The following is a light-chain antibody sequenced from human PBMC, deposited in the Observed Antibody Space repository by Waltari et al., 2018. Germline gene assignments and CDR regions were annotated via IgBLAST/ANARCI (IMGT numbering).Light chain of an antibody. J-gene: IGLJ3*02. CDR2: GQD. CDR1: SLRRYY. CDR3: HSRDTISTRV. V-gene: IGLV3-19*01. Sequence: SSELTQDPAVSVALGQTVRITCQGDSLRRYYASWYQQRPGQAPRLVLYGQDNRPSGIPDRFSGSTSGDTASWTITGAQAEEEADYYCHSRDTISTRVFGGGTRLTV.